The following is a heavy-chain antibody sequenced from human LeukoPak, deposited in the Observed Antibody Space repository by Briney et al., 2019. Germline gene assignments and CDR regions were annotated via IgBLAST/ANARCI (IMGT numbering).Heavy chain of an antibody. Sequence: SETLSLTCTLSGGSVSDNGFFWGWIRQPPGKGLEWIGSVSYTGSTHYDPSLKSRVTMSIDTSKNQFSLNLTPVTAADTAVYYCARRGTYWNALGCWGQGALVTVSS. CDR3: ARRGTYWNALGC. D-gene: IGHD1-1*01. CDR1: GGSVSDNGFF. J-gene: IGHJ4*02. CDR2: VSYTGST. V-gene: IGHV4-39*01.